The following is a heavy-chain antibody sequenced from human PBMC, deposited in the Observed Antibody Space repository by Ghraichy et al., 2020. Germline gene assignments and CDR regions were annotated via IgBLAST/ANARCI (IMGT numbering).Heavy chain of an antibody. J-gene: IGHJ6*02. D-gene: IGHD5-18*01. Sequence: GGSLRLSCAASGFTFSSYWMSWVRQAPGKGLEWVANIKQDGSEKYYVDSVKGRFTISRDNAKNSLYLQMNSLRAEDTAVYYCARDLSSGYSYGYIIYYYYGMDVWGQGTTVTVSS. CDR3: ARDLSSGYSYGYIIYYYYGMDV. CDR1: GFTFSSYW. CDR2: IKQDGSEK. V-gene: IGHV3-7*03.